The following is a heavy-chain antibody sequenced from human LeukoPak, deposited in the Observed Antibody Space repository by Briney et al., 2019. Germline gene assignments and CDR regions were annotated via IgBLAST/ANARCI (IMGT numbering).Heavy chain of an antibody. Sequence: GRSLRLSCAVSGFTFDDYAMHWVRQAPGKGLEWVAVIWYDGSNKYYADSVKGRFTISRDNSKNTLYLQMNSLRAEDTAVYYCEREWYCSSTSCYGEEGYYYGMDVWGQGTTVTVSS. CDR1: GFTFDDYA. J-gene: IGHJ6*02. CDR2: IWYDGSNK. D-gene: IGHD2-2*01. V-gene: IGHV3-33*08. CDR3: EREWYCSSTSCYGEEGYYYGMDV.